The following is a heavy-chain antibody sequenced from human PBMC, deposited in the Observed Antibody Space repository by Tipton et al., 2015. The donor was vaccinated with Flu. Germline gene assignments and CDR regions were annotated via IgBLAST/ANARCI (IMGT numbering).Heavy chain of an antibody. V-gene: IGHV4-38-2*02. Sequence: TLSLTCSVSHYSIRSGYYWGWIRQTPGKGLEWIGTISHSGSTYYNPSLSSRVTIYLDTSKNRFSLTLSSVTAADTAVYYCAGSLTYYYDSTAADAFDIWGQGTMVTVSS. CDR3: AGSLTYYYDSTAADAFDI. CDR2: ISHSGST. J-gene: IGHJ3*02. D-gene: IGHD3-22*01. CDR1: HYSIRSGYY.